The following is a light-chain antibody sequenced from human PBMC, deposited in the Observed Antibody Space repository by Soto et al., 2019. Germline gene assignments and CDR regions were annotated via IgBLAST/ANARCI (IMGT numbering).Light chain of an antibody. V-gene: IGKV1-27*01. Sequence: DIQMTQSPSSLSASVGDRVIITCRASQDISNYLAWYQQKPGKVPKLLIYAASTLQTGVQSRFSGSGSGTVFTLTINSLQPEDVATYYCQKYKSAPNTFGRGNRLEIK. CDR2: AAS. J-gene: IGKJ2*01. CDR3: QKYKSAPNT. CDR1: QDISNY.